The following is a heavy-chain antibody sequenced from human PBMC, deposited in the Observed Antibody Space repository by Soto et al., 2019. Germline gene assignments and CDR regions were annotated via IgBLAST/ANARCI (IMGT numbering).Heavy chain of an antibody. CDR1: GFTFSSYW. V-gene: IGHV3-7*01. J-gene: IGHJ4*02. CDR2: IKQDGSEK. D-gene: IGHD3-10*01. Sequence: GGSLRLSCAASGFTFSSYWMSWVRQAPGKGLELVANIKQDGSEKYYVDSVKGRFTISRDNAKNSLYLQMNSLRAEDTAVYYCARFLFGQRSMVDYWGQGTLVTVSS. CDR3: ARFLFGQRSMVDY.